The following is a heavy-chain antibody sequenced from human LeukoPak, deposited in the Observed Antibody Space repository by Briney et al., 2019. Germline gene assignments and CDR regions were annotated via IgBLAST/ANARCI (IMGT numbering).Heavy chain of an antibody. Sequence: SETLSLTCTVSGSSISSYYWSWIRQPPGKGLEWIGYIYSSGSTNYNPSLKSRLTISVDASKNQFSLKLSSVTAADTAVYYCASAGGAWGQGTMVTVSS. CDR2: IYSSGST. J-gene: IGHJ3*01. CDR1: GSSISSYY. CDR3: ASAGGA. D-gene: IGHD2-8*02. V-gene: IGHV4-59*08.